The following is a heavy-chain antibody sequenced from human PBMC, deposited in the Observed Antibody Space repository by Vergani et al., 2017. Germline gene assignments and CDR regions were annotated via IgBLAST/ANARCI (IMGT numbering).Heavy chain of an antibody. D-gene: IGHD3-22*01. V-gene: IGHV3-21*01. CDR3: AKDLLPHYYYDSSGYPFDY. CDR1: GFTFSSYS. J-gene: IGHJ4*02. CDR2: ISSSSSYI. Sequence: VQLVESGGGLVKPGGSLRLSCAASGFTFSSYSMNWVRQAPGKGLEWVSSISSSSSYIYYADSVKGRFTISRDNAKNSLYLQMNSLRAEDTAVYYCAKDLLPHYYYDSSGYPFDYWGQGTLVTVSS.